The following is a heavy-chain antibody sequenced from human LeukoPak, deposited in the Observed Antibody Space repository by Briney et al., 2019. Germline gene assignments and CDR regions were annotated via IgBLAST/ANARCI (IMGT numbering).Heavy chain of an antibody. Sequence: SETLSLTCGVYGESFSAYYWSWIRQPPGKGLEWIGEINHSGSTNSNPSLKSRVTISLDTSNRQFSLKLSSVTAADTAVYYCARGAYDFFTGHYPMAYWGQGTLVTVSS. D-gene: IGHD3-9*01. CDR1: GESFSAYY. CDR3: ARGAYDFFTGHYPMAY. CDR2: INHSGST. J-gene: IGHJ4*02. V-gene: IGHV4-34*01.